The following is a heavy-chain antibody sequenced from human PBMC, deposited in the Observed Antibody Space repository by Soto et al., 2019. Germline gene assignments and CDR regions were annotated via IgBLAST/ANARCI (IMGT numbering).Heavy chain of an antibody. D-gene: IGHD3-10*01. V-gene: IGHV3-21*01. CDR3: ARSTMVRGVRPYYGMDV. CDR1: GFTFSSYS. CDR2: ISSSSSYI. J-gene: IGHJ6*02. Sequence: GSLRLSCAASGFTFSSYSMNWVRQAPGKGLEWVSSISSSSSYIYYADSVKGRFTISRDNAKNSLYLQMNSLRAEDTAVYYCARSTMVRGVRPYYGMDVWGQGTTVTVSS.